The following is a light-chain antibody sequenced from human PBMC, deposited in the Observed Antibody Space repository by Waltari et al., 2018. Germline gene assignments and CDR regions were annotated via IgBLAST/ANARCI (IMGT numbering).Light chain of an antibody. CDR2: DAY. J-gene: IGKJ1*01. V-gene: IGKV3-11*01. Sequence: EVLLTQSPATLSLSPGDSATLLCRASQNINTDLGWYQQKPGQAPRLLISDAYNRAAGTPVRCSGRGSGTDFTLTISSLEPEDFALYHCQQRYSWPRTFGQGTKVEIK. CDR3: QQRYSWPRT. CDR1: QNINTD.